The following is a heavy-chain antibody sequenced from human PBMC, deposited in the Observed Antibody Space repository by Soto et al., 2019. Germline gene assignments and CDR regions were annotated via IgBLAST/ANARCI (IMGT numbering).Heavy chain of an antibody. D-gene: IGHD3-22*01. CDR1: GGSISSSPYY. J-gene: IGHJ4*02. V-gene: IGHV4-39*01. CDR2: IYYSGTT. CDR3: ARHRQYYDTSGYQQRYFDY. Sequence: SETLSLTCSVSGGSISSSPYYWGWIRQPPGKGLEWLGTIYYSGTTSYNPSLKSRVIISVDTSNNQLFLKLRSVTAADTAVYYCARHRQYYDTSGYQQRYFDYWGQGTQIAVSS.